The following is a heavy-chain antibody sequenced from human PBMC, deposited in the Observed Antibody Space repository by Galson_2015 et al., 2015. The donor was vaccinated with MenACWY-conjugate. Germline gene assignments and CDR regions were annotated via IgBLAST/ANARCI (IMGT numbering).Heavy chain of an antibody. J-gene: IGHJ4*02. V-gene: IGHV3-15*01. CDR3: TTGTLRAMLDF. D-gene: IGHD2-8*01. CDR2: IKSKTDGGTT. CDR1: GFTFSNDW. Sequence: SLRLSCAASGFTFSNDWMRWVRQAPGKGLEWVGRIKSKTDGGTTDYAAPVKGRFTISRDDSKNTLYLQTNSLKTEDTAVYYCTTGTLRAMLDFWGQGTLVTVSS.